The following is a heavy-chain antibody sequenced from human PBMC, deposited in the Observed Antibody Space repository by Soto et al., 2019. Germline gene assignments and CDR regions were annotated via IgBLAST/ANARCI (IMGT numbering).Heavy chain of an antibody. CDR2: IYYSGST. V-gene: IGHV4-31*03. D-gene: IGHD3-10*01. Sequence: SETLSLTCTVSGGSISSGGYYWSWIRQHPGKGLEWIGYIYYSGSTYYNPSLKSRVTISVDTSKNQFSLKLSSVTAADTAVYYCASRHDTYYYGSGSYDYWGQGTLVTVSS. CDR3: ASRHDTYYYGSGSYDY. J-gene: IGHJ4*02. CDR1: GGSISSGGYY.